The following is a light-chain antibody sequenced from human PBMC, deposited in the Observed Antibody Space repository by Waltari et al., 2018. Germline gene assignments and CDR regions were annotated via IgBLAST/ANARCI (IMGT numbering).Light chain of an antibody. J-gene: IGKJ4*01. Sequence: DIQMTQSPSTLSASVGDRITITCRASQSINTWLALYQQKPGKAPKLLISKASSLESEVPSRFSGSGFGTEFTLTISSLQPDDSATFYCQRYSTYPPTFGGGTKVEIK. V-gene: IGKV1-5*03. CDR1: QSINTW. CDR2: KAS. CDR3: QRYSTYPPT.